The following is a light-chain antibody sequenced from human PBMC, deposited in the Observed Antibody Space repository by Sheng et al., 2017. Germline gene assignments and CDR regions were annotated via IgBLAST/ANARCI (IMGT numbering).Light chain of an antibody. CDR2: KTS. J-gene: IGKJ2*01. CDR1: QSISSW. V-gene: IGKV1-5*03. Sequence: DIQMTQSPSTLSASIGDRVTITCRASQSISSWLAWYQQKPGKAPKLLIYKTSSLESGVPSRFSGSGSGTDFTLTIGSLQAEDVAVYYCQQYYSTPYTFGQGTKVEI. CDR3: QQYYSTPYT.